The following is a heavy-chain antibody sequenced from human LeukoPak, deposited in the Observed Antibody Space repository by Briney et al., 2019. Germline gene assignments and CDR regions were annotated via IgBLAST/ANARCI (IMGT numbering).Heavy chain of an antibody. D-gene: IGHD4-17*01. CDR2: IYYSGST. CDR3: ARDPDYGDYLGAFDI. J-gene: IGHJ3*02. Sequence: PSETLYLTCTVSGGSISSSSYYWGWIRQPPGKGLEWIGSIYYSGSTYYNPSLKSRVTISVDTSKNQFSLKLSSVTAADTAVYYCARDPDYGDYLGAFDIWGQGTMVTVSS. V-gene: IGHV4-39*07. CDR1: GGSISSSSYY.